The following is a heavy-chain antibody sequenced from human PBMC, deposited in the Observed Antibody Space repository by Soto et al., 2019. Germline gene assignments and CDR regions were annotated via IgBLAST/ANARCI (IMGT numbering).Heavy chain of an antibody. CDR2: INPNSGGT. CDR3: ARSLTEGYCTITGCYTRPLYGMDV. J-gene: IGHJ6*02. V-gene: IGHV1-2*02. D-gene: IGHD2-2*02. CDR1: GYTFSGYY. Sequence: ASLKVSCKASGYTFSGYYIHWLRQAPGQGLEWMGWINPNSGGTNYAQKFQGRVTVTRDTPTSTAYMELSRLTSDDTAVYYCARSLTEGYCTITGCYTRPLYGMDVGGQGATVTVSS.